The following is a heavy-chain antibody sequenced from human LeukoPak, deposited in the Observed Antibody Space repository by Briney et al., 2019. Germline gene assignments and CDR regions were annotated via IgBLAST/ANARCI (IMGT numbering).Heavy chain of an antibody. Sequence: GASVKVSCKASGYTFTSYGINWVRQAPGQGLEWMGWISAYKGNRNYAQKYQGRVTMTTDTSTSTAYMELRSLRSDDTAVYYCARDSGYDDQGFDYWGQGTLVTVSS. D-gene: IGHD5-12*01. CDR3: ARDSGYDDQGFDY. J-gene: IGHJ4*02. CDR1: GYTFTSYG. V-gene: IGHV1-18*04. CDR2: ISAYKGNR.